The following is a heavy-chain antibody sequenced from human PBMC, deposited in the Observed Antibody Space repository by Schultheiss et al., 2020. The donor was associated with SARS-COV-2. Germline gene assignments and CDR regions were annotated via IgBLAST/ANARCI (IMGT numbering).Heavy chain of an antibody. D-gene: IGHD5-24*01. CDR2: IDWDDDK. CDR1: GFSLTTSGMC. V-gene: IGHV2-70*01. J-gene: IGHJ5*02. CDR3: ARARGDGYNYWFDP. Sequence: SGPTLVKPTQTLTLTCTFSGFSLTTSGMCVSWIRQPPGKALEWLALIDWDDDKYYSTSLKTRLTISKDTSKNQVVLTMTNMDPVDTATYYCARARGDGYNYWFDPWGQGTLVTVSS.